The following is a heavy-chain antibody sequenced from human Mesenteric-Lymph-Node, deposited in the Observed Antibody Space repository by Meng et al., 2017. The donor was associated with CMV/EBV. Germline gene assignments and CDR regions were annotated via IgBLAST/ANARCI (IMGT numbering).Heavy chain of an antibody. CDR3: ARAGDPLFQH. J-gene: IGHJ1*01. CDR1: GGTFSGYA. D-gene: IGHD1-26*01. V-gene: IGHV1-69*05. CDR2: IIPIFGTA. Sequence: SVKVSCKASGGTFSGYAISWVRQAPGQGLQWMGGIIPIFGTATYAQNFQGRVTITTDESTSTAYMELTSLRSEDTAVYYCARAGDPLFQHWGQGTLVTVSS.